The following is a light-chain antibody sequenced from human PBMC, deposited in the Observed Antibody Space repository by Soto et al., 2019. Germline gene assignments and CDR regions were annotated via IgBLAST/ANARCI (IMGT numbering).Light chain of an antibody. CDR2: DSN. CDR3: QSYGTSLSGLYV. V-gene: IGLV1-40*01. Sequence: QSVLTQPDSVSGSPGQSITISCTGTSSNIGAGQDVHWYRQLPGAAPKFLISDSNNRASGVPDRFSVSKSGASASLAITGLRAEDEGDYFCQSYGTSLSGLYVFGTGTKVTVL. CDR1: SSNIGAGQD. J-gene: IGLJ1*01.